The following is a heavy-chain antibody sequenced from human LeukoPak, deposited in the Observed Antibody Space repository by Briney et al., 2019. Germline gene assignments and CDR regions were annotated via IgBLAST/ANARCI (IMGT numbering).Heavy chain of an antibody. Sequence: ASVNVSCKVSGYTLTELSMHWVRQAPGKGLAWMGGFDPEDGETIYAQKFQGRVTMTEDTSTDTAYMELSSLRSEDTAVYYCATAGYCTNGVCSYFDYWGQGTLVTVSS. J-gene: IGHJ4*02. CDR1: GYTLTELS. D-gene: IGHD2-8*01. CDR2: FDPEDGET. CDR3: ATAGYCTNGVCSYFDY. V-gene: IGHV1-24*01.